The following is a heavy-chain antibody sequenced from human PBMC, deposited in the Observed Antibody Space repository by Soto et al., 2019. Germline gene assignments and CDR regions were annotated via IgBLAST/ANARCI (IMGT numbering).Heavy chain of an antibody. CDR3: ARWIQLWSHFDY. V-gene: IGHV4-30-2*01. CDR2: VYHSGST. CDR1: GGSISSGGYS. D-gene: IGHD5-18*01. J-gene: IGHJ4*02. Sequence: PSETLSLTSAVSGGSISSGGYSWSWIRQPPGKGLEWIGYVYHSGSTYYNPSLKSRVTISVDRSKNQFSLKLSSVTAADTAVYYCARWIQLWSHFDYWGQGTLVTVSS.